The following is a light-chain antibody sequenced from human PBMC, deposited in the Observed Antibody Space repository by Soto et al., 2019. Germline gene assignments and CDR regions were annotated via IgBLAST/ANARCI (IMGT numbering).Light chain of an antibody. Sequence: QSVLTQPPSVSGAPGQRVTISCTGSSSNIGAGYDVHWYQQLPGTAPKLLIYGNSNRPSGVPDRFSGSKSATSASLAITGLQAEDGADDCCQSCGSSLSVVFGGGTELTVL. CDR1: SSNIGAGYD. CDR2: GNS. V-gene: IGLV1-40*01. J-gene: IGLJ2*01. CDR3: QSCGSSLSVV.